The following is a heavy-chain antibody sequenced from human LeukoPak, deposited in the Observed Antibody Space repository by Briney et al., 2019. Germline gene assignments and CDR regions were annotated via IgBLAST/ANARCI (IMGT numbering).Heavy chain of an antibody. Sequence: GSLKISCKGAGYSVTSYGMGWVRQVPGKGLEGMGIIYPGDSDTRYRPSLQGKVTISADKYISTAYLQWSSLKASDTAMYYCARPHSMGMGAFDIWGQGTMVTVSS. D-gene: IGHD2/OR15-2a*01. V-gene: IGHV5-51*01. CDR1: GYSVTSYG. CDR3: ARPHSMGMGAFDI. J-gene: IGHJ3*02. CDR2: IYPGDSDT.